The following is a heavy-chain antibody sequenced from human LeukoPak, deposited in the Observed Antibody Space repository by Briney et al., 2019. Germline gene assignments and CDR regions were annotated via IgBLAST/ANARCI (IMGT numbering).Heavy chain of an antibody. D-gene: IGHD3-16*02. CDR2: ISNSGSTT. Sequence: GGSLRLSCVASGFTFSDSHMTWIRQAPGKGLEWVSYISNSGSTTHYADSVKGRFTVSRDSAKNSLYLQMNSLRADDTAVYYCARLRWWQFSIYHDWGQGALVTVSS. CDR1: GFTFSDSH. CDR3: ARLRWWQFSIYHD. V-gene: IGHV3-11*01. J-gene: IGHJ4*02.